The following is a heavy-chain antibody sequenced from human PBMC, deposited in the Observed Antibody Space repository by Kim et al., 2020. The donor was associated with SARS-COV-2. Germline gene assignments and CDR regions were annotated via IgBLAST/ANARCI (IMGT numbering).Heavy chain of an antibody. CDR1: GFTFSSYA. Sequence: GGSLRLSCAASGFTFSSYAMSWVRQAPGKGLEWVSAISGSGGSTYYADSVKGRFTISRDNSKNTLYLQMNSLRAEDTAVYYCAKAHMVRGLLSIRYWYFDLWGRGTLVTFSS. V-gene: IGHV3-23*01. CDR3: AKAHMVRGLLSIRYWYFDL. J-gene: IGHJ2*01. D-gene: IGHD3-10*01. CDR2: ISGSGGST.